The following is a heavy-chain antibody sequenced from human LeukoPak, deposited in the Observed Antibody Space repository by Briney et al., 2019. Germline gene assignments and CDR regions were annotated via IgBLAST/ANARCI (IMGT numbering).Heavy chain of an antibody. CDR1: GGSISSYY. V-gene: IGHV4-4*07. D-gene: IGHD2-15*01. CDR3: ARGLIVADIWYFDY. CDR2: IYTSGST. Sequence: SETPSLTCTVSGGSISSYYWSWIRQPAGKGLEWIGRIYTSGSTNYNPSLKSRVTMSVDTSKNQFSLKLSSVTAADTAVYYCARGLIVADIWYFDYWGQGTLVTVSS. J-gene: IGHJ4*02.